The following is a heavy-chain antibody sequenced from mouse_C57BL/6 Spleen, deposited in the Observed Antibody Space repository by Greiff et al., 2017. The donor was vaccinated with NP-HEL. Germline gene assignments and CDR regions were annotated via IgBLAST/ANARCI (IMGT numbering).Heavy chain of an antibody. D-gene: IGHD2-2*01. Sequence: EVKLVESGGDLVKPGGSLKLSCAASGFTFSSYGMSWVRQTPDKRLEWVATISSGGSYTYYPDSVKGRFTISRDNAKNTLYLQMSSLKSEDTAMYYCARHDMVTTYAMDYWGQGTSVTVSS. CDR2: ISSGGSYT. CDR3: ARHDMVTTYAMDY. V-gene: IGHV5-6*01. J-gene: IGHJ4*01. CDR1: GFTFSSYG.